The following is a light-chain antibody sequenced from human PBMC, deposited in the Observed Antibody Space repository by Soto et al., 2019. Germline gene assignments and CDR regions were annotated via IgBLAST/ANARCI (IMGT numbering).Light chain of an antibody. CDR3: CTFAGRYSYV. J-gene: IGLJ1*01. CDR2: DVA. V-gene: IGLV2-11*01. CDR1: SRDVGSYNF. Sequence: QSALTQPRSVSGSPGQSVTISCTGTSRDVGSYNFVSWHQQHPGKAPKLMIYDVAKRPSGVPDRFSGSKSGNTASLTISGLQAEDEADYYCCTFAGRYSYVFXSGTKVTVL.